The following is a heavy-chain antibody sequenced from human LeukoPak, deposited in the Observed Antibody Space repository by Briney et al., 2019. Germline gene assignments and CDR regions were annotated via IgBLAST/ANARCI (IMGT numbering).Heavy chain of an antibody. V-gene: IGHV1-46*01. J-gene: IGHJ3*02. Sequence: ASVKVSCKASGYTFTSYYMHWVRQAPGQGLEWMGIINPSGGSTSYAQKFQGRVTMTRDTSTSTVYMELSSLRSEDTAVYYCARDRGVVIVGDAFDIWGQGTMITVSS. CDR3: ARDRGVVIVGDAFDI. D-gene: IGHD2-21*01. CDR2: INPSGGST. CDR1: GYTFTSYY.